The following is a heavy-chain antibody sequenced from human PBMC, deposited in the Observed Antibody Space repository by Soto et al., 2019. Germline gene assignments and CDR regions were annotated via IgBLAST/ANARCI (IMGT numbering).Heavy chain of an antibody. Sequence: PGGSLRLSCAASGFTFSSYGMHWVRQAPGKGLEWVAVIWYDGSNKYYADSVKGRFTISRDNSKNTLYLQMNSLRAEDTAVYYCAKDIDNSSGWYQYYYYYGMDVWGQGTTVTVSS. CDR3: AKDIDNSSGWYQYYYYYGMDV. J-gene: IGHJ6*02. CDR2: IWYDGSNK. V-gene: IGHV3-33*06. CDR1: GFTFSSYG. D-gene: IGHD6-19*01.